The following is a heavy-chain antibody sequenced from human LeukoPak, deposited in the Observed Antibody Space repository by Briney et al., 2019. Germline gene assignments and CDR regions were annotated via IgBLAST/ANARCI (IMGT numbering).Heavy chain of an antibody. Sequence: SETLSLTCTVSGGSMSSYYWSWIRRSPGKGLEWIGYIYYSGSTNYNPSLKSRVTISVDTSKNQFSLKLSSVTAADTAVYYCARDDYGDYSYYMDVWGKGTTVTISS. CDR3: ARDDYGDYSYYMDV. J-gene: IGHJ6*03. CDR1: GGSMSSYY. D-gene: IGHD4-17*01. V-gene: IGHV4-59*12. CDR2: IYYSGST.